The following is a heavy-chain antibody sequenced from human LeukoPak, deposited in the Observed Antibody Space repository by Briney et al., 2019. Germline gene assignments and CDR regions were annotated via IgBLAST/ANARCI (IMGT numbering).Heavy chain of an antibody. J-gene: IGHJ6*02. CDR3: ASPEVRFPYSSGMDV. D-gene: IGHD3-16*01. V-gene: IGHV1-2*02. CDR2: INPNSGGT. CDR1: GYTFTGYY. Sequence: ASVKVSCKASGYTFTGYYMHWVRQAPGQGLGWMGWINPNSGGTNYAQKFQGRVTMTRDTSISTAYMELSRLRSDDTAVYYCASPEVRFPYSSGMDVWGQGPTAPVPS.